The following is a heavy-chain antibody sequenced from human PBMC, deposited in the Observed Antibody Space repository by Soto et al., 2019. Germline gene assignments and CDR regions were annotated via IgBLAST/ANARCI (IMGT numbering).Heavy chain of an antibody. CDR3: PRGIAVVSDLGH. V-gene: IGHV3-30*04. CDR2: ISFNGGYQ. Sequence: QVQLVESGGGVVQPGKSLRLSCAASGFSFNSYSMHWVRQAPGKGLEWVALISFNGGYQHYEDSVEGRCTISSDSSKNTVFVELNSLRPHDTVVYYCPRGIAVVSDLGHWGLGALVTVSS. J-gene: IGHJ1*01. D-gene: IGHD2-21*01. CDR1: GFSFNSYS.